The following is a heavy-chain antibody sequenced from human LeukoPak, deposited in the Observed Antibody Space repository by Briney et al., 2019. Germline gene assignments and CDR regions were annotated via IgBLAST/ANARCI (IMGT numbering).Heavy chain of an antibody. V-gene: IGHV3-30*03. Sequence: GGSLRLSCAASGFTFSSYGMHWVRQAPGKGLEWVAVISYDGSNKYYADSVKGRFTISRDNSKNTLYLQMNSLRVEDSAVYYCARGRGTNIVTAGLRPGYIDCWGQGTLVTVSS. CDR3: ARGRGTNIVTAGLRPGYIDC. CDR2: ISYDGSNK. J-gene: IGHJ4*02. CDR1: GFTFSSYG. D-gene: IGHD2-21*02.